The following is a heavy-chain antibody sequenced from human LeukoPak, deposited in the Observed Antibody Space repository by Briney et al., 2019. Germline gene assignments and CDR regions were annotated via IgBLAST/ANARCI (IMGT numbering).Heavy chain of an antibody. Sequence: GGSLRLSCAASGFTVSSNYMSWVRQAPGKGLEWVSVIYSGGSTYYADSVKGRFTISRDNSKNTLYLQMNSLRAEDTAVYYCTKGGPYCSGGSCYYFDYWGQGTLVTVSS. CDR3: TKGGPYCSGGSCYYFDY. J-gene: IGHJ4*02. CDR2: IYSGGST. D-gene: IGHD2-15*01. V-gene: IGHV3-66*01. CDR1: GFTVSSNY.